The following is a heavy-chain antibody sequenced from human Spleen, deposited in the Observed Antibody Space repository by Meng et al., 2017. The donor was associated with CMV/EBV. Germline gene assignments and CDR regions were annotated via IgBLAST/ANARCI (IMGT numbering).Heavy chain of an antibody. CDR2: ISSSNSYI. J-gene: IGHJ4*02. CDR1: EFTFSSYS. CDR3: ARAPPSDY. V-gene: IGHV3-21*01. Sequence: LRLSCEASEFTFSSYSMNWVRQAPGKGLEWVSSISSSNSYIYYADSVKGRFTISRDNAKNSLYLQMNSLRADDTAVYYCARAPPSDYWGQGTLVTVSS.